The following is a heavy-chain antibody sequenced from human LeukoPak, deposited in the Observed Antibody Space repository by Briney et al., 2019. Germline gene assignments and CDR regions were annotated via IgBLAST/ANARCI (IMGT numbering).Heavy chain of an antibody. J-gene: IGHJ4*02. V-gene: IGHV1-2*02. D-gene: IGHD5-12*01. Sequence: ASVKVSCKASGYTFTGYYMHWVRQAPGQGLEWIGWINPNSGGTNYAQKFQGRVTMTRDTSISTAYMELSRLRSDDTAVYYCALEGGYDPSRYFDYWGQGTLVTVSS. CDR3: ALEGGYDPSRYFDY. CDR1: GYTFTGYY. CDR2: INPNSGGT.